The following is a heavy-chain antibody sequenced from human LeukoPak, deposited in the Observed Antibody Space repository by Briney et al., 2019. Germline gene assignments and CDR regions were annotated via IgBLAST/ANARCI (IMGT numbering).Heavy chain of an antibody. Sequence: ASMKVSCKASGYTFTGYYMHWVRQAPGQGLEWMGWISAYNGNTNYAQKLQGRVTMTTDTSTSTAYMELRSLRSDDTAVYYCARALKGYCSSTSCYTDPDAFDIWGQGTMVTVSS. CDR2: ISAYNGNT. D-gene: IGHD2-2*02. J-gene: IGHJ3*02. CDR3: ARALKGYCSSTSCYTDPDAFDI. V-gene: IGHV1-18*04. CDR1: GYTFTGYY.